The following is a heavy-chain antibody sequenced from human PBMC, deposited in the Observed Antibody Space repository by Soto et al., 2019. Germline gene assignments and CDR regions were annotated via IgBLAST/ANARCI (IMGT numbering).Heavy chain of an antibody. J-gene: IGHJ4*02. CDR1: GFSFSSYA. Sequence: GGSLRLSCAASGFSFSSYAMSWVRQAPGKGLEWVSGVSDSGGTTYHADSVKGRFTISRDNSRNTRYLQVDRLRVEDTAIYYCAKTWSGAHFDYWGQGTLVTVSS. D-gene: IGHD3-3*01. CDR2: VSDSGGTT. CDR3: AKTWSGAHFDY. V-gene: IGHV3-23*01.